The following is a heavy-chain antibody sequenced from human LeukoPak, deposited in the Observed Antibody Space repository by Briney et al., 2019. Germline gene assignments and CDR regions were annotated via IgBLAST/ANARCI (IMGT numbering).Heavy chain of an antibody. J-gene: IGHJ4*02. D-gene: IGHD1-26*01. V-gene: IGHV4-59*01. Sequence: PSETLSLTCTVSGGSISSYYWSWIRQPPGKGLEWIGYIYYSGSTNYNPSLKSRVTISVDTSKNQFSLKLSSVTAAGTAVYYCARSPGSYYDDYWGQGTLVTVSS. CDR2: IYYSGST. CDR1: GGSISSYY. CDR3: ARSPGSYYDDY.